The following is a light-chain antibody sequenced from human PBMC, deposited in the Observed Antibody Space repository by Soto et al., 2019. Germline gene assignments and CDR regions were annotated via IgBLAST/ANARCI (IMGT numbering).Light chain of an antibody. CDR1: QTVSSSY. Sequence: EIVLTQSPGTLSLSPGERATLSCRASQTVSSSYLAWYRQKPGQAPRLLVYGASSRATGIPDRFSGSGSGTDFTLTISRLDPEDFAVYYCQQYGSSPLTFGGGTKVDNK. J-gene: IGKJ4*01. CDR2: GAS. CDR3: QQYGSSPLT. V-gene: IGKV3-20*01.